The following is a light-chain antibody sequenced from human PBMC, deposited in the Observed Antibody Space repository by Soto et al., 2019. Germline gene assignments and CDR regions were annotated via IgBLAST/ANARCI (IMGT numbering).Light chain of an antibody. CDR3: SSYAGTNVL. CDR2: EVT. J-gene: IGLJ2*01. CDR1: SSDVGGYNF. Sequence: QSVLTQRPSASGSPGQSVTISCTGTSSDVGGYNFVSWYQQHPGTAPKLMIYEVTKRPSGVPDRFSGSKSGNTASLTVSGLQAEDEADYYCSSYAGTNVLFGGGTKLTVL. V-gene: IGLV2-8*01.